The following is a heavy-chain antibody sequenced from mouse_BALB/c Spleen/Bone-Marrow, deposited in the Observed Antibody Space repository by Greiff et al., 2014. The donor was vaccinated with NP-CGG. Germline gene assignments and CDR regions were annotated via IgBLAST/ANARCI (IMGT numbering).Heavy chain of an antibody. Sequence: QVQLQQPGAELVGPGASVTLSCKASGYTFTDYEMHWVKQTPVHGLEWIGAIDPETGGTAYNQKFKGKATLTADKSSSTAYMELRSLTSEDSAVYYCTRDGSSRWYFDVWGAGTTVTVSS. CDR1: GYTFTDYE. V-gene: IGHV1-15*01. J-gene: IGHJ1*01. CDR2: IDPETGGT. D-gene: IGHD1-1*01. CDR3: TRDGSSRWYFDV.